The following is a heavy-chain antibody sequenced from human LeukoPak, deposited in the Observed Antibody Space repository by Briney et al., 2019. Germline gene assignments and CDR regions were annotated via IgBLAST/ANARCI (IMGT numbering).Heavy chain of an antibody. CDR3: ARDMVFYYYGLDV. D-gene: IGHD3-10*01. Sequence: SQTLSLTCVISGDSVSSNTAAWNWIRQSPWRGLEWLGRTYYRSQWYNDYAVSVKSRITINPDTSKNQFSLQLNSVTPEDTAVYYCARDMVFYYYGLDVWGQGTTVTVSS. CDR2: TYYRSQWYN. CDR1: GDSVSSNTAA. V-gene: IGHV6-1*01. J-gene: IGHJ6*02.